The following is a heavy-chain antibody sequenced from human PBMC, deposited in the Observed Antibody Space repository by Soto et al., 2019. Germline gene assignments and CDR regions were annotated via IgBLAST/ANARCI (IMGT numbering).Heavy chain of an antibody. D-gene: IGHD6-25*01. J-gene: IGHJ5*02. V-gene: IGHV4-59*01. Sequence: SETLSLTCTVSGGSISSYYWSWIRQPPGKGLEWIGYIYYSGSINYNPSLKSRVTISVDTSKNQFSLKLSSVTAADTAVYYCARPHGGSSGWDNWFDPWGQGTLVTVSS. CDR1: GGSISSYY. CDR3: ARPHGGSSGWDNWFDP. CDR2: IYYSGSI.